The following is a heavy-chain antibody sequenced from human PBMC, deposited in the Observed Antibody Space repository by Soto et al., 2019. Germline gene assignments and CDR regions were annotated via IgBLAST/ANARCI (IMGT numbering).Heavy chain of an antibody. V-gene: IGHV1-69*08. CDR3: ARETMVRGVIEPI. D-gene: IGHD3-10*01. J-gene: IGHJ4*02. CDR2: IIPILGIA. Sequence: QVHLVQAGAEVKKPGSSVKVSCKASGGTFSSYTISWVRQAPGQGLEWMGRIIPILGIANYAQKFQGRVTITADKSTSTAYMELSSLRSEDTAVYYCARETMVRGVIEPIWGQGTMVTVSS. CDR1: GGTFSSYT.